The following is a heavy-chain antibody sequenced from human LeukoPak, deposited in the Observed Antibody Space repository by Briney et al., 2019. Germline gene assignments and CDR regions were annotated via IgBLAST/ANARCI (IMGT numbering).Heavy chain of an antibody. CDR3: ARGDIAAAGPDAFDI. D-gene: IGHD6-13*01. CDR1: GGSISSSSYY. J-gene: IGHJ3*02. Sequence: SETLSLTCTVSGGSISSSSYYWGWIRQPPGKGLEWIGRIYTSGSTNYNPSLKSRVTISVDTSKNQFSLKLSSVTAADTAVYYCARGDIAAAGPDAFDIWGQGTMVTVS. V-gene: IGHV4-61*02. CDR2: IYTSGST.